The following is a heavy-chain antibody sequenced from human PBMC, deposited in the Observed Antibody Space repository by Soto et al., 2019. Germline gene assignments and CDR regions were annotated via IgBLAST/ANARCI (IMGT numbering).Heavy chain of an antibody. CDR2: ISRNGGNT. J-gene: IGHJ5*02. D-gene: IGHD3-22*01. V-gene: IGHV3-64D*06. CDR1: GFTFSSYA. CDR3: VKEGYYYDSSGYYYGWFDP. Sequence: PGGSLRLSCSASGFTFSSYAMHWVRQAPGKGLDYVSAISRNGGNTYYADSVKGRFTISRDNSKNTLYLQMSSLRAEDTAVYYCVKEGYYYDSSGYYYGWFDPWGQGTLVTVSS.